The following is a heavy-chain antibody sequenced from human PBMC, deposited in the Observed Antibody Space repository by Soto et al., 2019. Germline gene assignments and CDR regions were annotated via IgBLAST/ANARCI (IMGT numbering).Heavy chain of an antibody. Sequence: EVQLLESGGGLVQPGGSLRLSCTASGLTFNSQSMSWVRQDAGTGLEWVSTISPSGSNTHYADSVKGSFTISRDNSRNRLDLQMSSLRAADTALYYCVSWVSAHFDYWGQGTTVTVSS. J-gene: IGHJ4*02. V-gene: IGHV3-23*05. CDR2: ISPSGSNT. D-gene: IGHD3-16*01. CDR1: GLTFNSQS. CDR3: VSWVSAHFDY.